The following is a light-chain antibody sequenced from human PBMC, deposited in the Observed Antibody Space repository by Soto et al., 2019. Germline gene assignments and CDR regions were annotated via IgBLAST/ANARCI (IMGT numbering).Light chain of an antibody. CDR3: QQYNSDSRT. V-gene: IGKV1-5*01. CDR1: QNISPW. Sequence: DIQMTQSPSTLSASVGDRVTIACRASQNISPWLAWYQQKPGKAPKLLIYDASSLDSGVQSRFSGSGSGTEFTLTIRTLQPDDFATYYCQQYNSDSRTFGQGTKVDI. J-gene: IGKJ1*01. CDR2: DAS.